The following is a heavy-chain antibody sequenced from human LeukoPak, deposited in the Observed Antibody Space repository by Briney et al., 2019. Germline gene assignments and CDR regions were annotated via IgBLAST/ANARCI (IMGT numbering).Heavy chain of an antibody. V-gene: IGHV3-30-3*01. J-gene: IGHJ4*02. CDR2: ISYDGSNK. CDR3: ATRVGGPEGY. Sequence: GGSLRLSCAASGFTFSSYAMHWVRQAPGKGLEWVAVISYDGSNKYYADSVKGRFTISRDNSKNTLYLQMNSLRVEDTAVYYCATRVGGPEGYWGQGTLVTVSS. CDR1: GFTFSSYA. D-gene: IGHD3-3*01.